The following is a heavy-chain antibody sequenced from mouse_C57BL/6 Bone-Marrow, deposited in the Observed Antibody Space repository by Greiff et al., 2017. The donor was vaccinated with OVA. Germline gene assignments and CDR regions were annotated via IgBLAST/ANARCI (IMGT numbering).Heavy chain of an antibody. V-gene: IGHV2-2*01. CDR1: GFSLTSYG. CDR2: IWSGGST. CDR3: ARTTPMDY. Sequence: QVQLQQSGPGLVQPSQSLSITCTASGFSLTSYGVHWVRQSPGKGLEWLGVIWSGGSTDYNAAFISRLSIRKDDSRSQVFFKMNGLQADDSAIYYCARTTPMDYWGQGTSVTVSS. J-gene: IGHJ4*01.